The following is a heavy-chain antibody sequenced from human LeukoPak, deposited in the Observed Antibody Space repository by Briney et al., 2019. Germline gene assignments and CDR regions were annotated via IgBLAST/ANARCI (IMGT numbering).Heavy chain of an antibody. D-gene: IGHD3-22*01. CDR2: IYYSGST. CDR3: ARSALYDSSGYYYHATEYFQH. CDR1: GGSISSSSYY. Sequence: PSETLSLTCTVSGGSISSSSYYWGWIRQPPGKGLEWIGSIYYSGSTYYNPSLKSRVTISVDTSKNQFSLKLSSVTAADTAVYYCARSALYDSSGYYYHATEYFQHWGQGTLVTVSS. V-gene: IGHV4-39*07. J-gene: IGHJ1*01.